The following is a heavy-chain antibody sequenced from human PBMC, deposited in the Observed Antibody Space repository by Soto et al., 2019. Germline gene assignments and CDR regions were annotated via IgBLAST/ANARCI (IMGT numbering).Heavy chain of an antibody. CDR1: GYAFRGYY. Sequence: GASVKVSCKASGYAFRGYYIHWVRQAPGQGLEWMGWVNPKNGDTDYAQKFQGRVTMTRDTSITSAYLDLTRLRSDDTATYFCARANSGDDDEFDYWGQGTPVTVSS. J-gene: IGHJ4*02. CDR2: VNPKNGDT. CDR3: ARANSGDDDEFDY. D-gene: IGHD5-12*01. V-gene: IGHV1-2*02.